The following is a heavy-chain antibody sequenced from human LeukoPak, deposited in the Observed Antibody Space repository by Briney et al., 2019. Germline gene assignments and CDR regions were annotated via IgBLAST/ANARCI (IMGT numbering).Heavy chain of an antibody. J-gene: IGHJ4*02. D-gene: IGHD2-2*01. Sequence: SVKVSCKASGGTFSSYAISWVRQAPGQGLEWMGGIIPIFGTANYAQKFQGRVTTTADKSTSTAYMELSSLRSEDTAVYYCAREKDIVVVPAARGGFDYWGQGTLVTVSS. V-gene: IGHV1-69*06. CDR2: IIPIFGTA. CDR3: AREKDIVVVPAARGGFDY. CDR1: GGTFSSYA.